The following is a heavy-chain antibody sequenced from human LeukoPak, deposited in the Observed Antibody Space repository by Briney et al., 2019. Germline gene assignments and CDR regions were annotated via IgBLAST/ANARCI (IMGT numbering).Heavy chain of an antibody. V-gene: IGHV4-4*09. D-gene: IGHD5-24*01. J-gene: IGHJ4*02. CDR2: IYTSGST. CDR3: ARHHYNTFDY. Sequence: SETLSLTCTVSGGSISSYYWSWIWQPPGKGLEWIGYIYTSGSTNYNPSLKSRVTISVDTSKNQFSLKLSSVTAADTAVYYCARHHYNTFDYWGQGTLVTVSS. CDR1: GGSISSYY.